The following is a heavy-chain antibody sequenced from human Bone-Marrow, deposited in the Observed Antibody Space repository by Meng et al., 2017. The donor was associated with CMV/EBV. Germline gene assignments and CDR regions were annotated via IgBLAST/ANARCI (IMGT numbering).Heavy chain of an antibody. D-gene: IGHD3-10*01. V-gene: IGHV3-21*03. CDR1: GFTFSSYS. Sequence: GGSLRLSCAASGFTFSSYSMNWVRQAPGKGLEWVSSISSSSSYIYYADSVKGRFTISRDNAKNSLYLQMNSLKTEDTAVYYCTTDPYLSALWGMDVWGQGTTVTVSS. CDR3: TTDPYLSALWGMDV. CDR2: ISSSSSYI. J-gene: IGHJ6*02.